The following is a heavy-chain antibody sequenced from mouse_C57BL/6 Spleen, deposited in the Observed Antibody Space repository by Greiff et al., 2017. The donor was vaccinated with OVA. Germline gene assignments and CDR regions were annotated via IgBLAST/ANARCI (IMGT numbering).Heavy chain of an antibody. D-gene: IGHD2-4*01. CDR2: ISDGGSYT. Sequence: EVQRVESGGGLVKPGGSLKLSCAASGFTFSSYAMSWVRQTPEKRLEWVATISDGGSYTYYPDNVKGRFTISRDNAKNNLYLQMSHLKSEDTAMYYCAREFDYDGAWFAYWGQGTLVTVSA. CDR1: GFTFSSYA. J-gene: IGHJ3*01. V-gene: IGHV5-4*01. CDR3: AREFDYDGAWFAY.